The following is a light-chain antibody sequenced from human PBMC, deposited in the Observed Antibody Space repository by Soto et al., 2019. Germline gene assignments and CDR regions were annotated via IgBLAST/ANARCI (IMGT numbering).Light chain of an antibody. V-gene: IGKV1-39*01. CDR2: DAS. J-gene: IGKJ2*02. CDR1: QTISTY. Sequence: DIQMTQSPSSLSASVGDRVTITCRASQTISTYLNWYQQKPGKAPRLLIYDASSLLSGVPSRFSGSGSGTDFTLTIASLQPEDFSTYYCQQSDSTPCTFGQGIKVEI. CDR3: QQSDSTPCT.